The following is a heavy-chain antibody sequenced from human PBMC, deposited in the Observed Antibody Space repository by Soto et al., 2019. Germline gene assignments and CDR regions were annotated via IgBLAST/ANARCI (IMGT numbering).Heavy chain of an antibody. V-gene: IGHV3-7*01. D-gene: IGHD6-25*01. J-gene: IGHJ4*02. CDR2: IKQAGSEK. Sequence: EVQLVESGGGLVQTGGSLRLSCAASGFTFSAYWMSWVRQAPGKGLEWVANIKQAGSEKYYVDSVNGRFIISRDAAKNSLFLRVNSLRVEDTAVYYCAREKRANGYFDYWGQGTLVTVSS. CDR3: AREKRANGYFDY. CDR1: GFTFSAYW.